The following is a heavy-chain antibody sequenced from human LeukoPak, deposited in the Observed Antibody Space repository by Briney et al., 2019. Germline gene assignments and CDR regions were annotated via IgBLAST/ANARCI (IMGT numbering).Heavy chain of an antibody. CDR3: ARGRIAAAGTSRNFDT. V-gene: IGHV1-18*01. CDR2: ISGYNGNT. J-gene: IGHJ4*02. CDR1: GYTLTSYA. Sequence: VASVKVSCKASGYTLTSYAISWVRQAPGQGLEWMGWISGYNGNTNYAQKVQGRVTMTTDTSTSTAYMELRSLTSDDTGVYYCARGRIAAAGTSRNFDTWGQGTLVIVSS. D-gene: IGHD6-13*01.